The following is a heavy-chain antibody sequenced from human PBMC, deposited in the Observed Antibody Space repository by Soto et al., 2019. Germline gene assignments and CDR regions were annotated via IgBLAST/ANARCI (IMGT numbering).Heavy chain of an antibody. CDR2: ISAYNGNT. J-gene: IGHJ5*02. CDR1: GYTFTSYG. V-gene: IGHV1-18*01. Sequence: QVQLVQSGAEVKKPGASVKVSCKASGYTFTSYGISWVRQAPGQGLEWMGWISAYNGNTNYAQKLQGRVTMTTDTSTSTAYMELRSLRSDDTDVYYCARDLSDIIVVVPAAMHGWFDPWGQGTMVTVSS. D-gene: IGHD2-2*01. CDR3: ARDLSDIIVVVPAAMHGWFDP.